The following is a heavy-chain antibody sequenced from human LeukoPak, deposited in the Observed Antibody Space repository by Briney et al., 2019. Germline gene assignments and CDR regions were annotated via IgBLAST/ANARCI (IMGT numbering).Heavy chain of an antibody. CDR1: GYTFTSYY. Sequence: GASVKVSCKASGYTFTSYYMHWVRQAPGQGLEWMGWINPNSGGTNYAQKFQGRVTMTRDTSISTAYMELSRLRSDDTAVYYCARDLNDGYDYPGFDYWGQGTLVTVSS. CDR3: ARDLNDGYDYPGFDY. CDR2: INPNSGGT. V-gene: IGHV1-2*02. J-gene: IGHJ4*02. D-gene: IGHD5-12*01.